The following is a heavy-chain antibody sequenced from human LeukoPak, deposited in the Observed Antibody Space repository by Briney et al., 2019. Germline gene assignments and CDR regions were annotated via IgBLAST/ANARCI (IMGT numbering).Heavy chain of an antibody. Sequence: GGSLRLSCAASGFTFDDYGMSWVRQAPGKGLEWVSGINWNGGRTGYADSVKGRLTISRDNAKNSLYLQMNSLRAEDTALYYCARDVPYYYDSSGYSDAFDIWGQGTMVTVSS. J-gene: IGHJ3*02. V-gene: IGHV3-20*04. D-gene: IGHD3-22*01. CDR1: GFTFDDYG. CDR2: INWNGGRT. CDR3: ARDVPYYYDSSGYSDAFDI.